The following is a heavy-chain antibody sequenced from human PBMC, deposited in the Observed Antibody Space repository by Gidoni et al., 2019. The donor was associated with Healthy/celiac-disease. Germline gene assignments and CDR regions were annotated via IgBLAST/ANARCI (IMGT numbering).Heavy chain of an antibody. CDR2: ISYDGINK. D-gene: IGHD1-26*01. CDR3: ARERADWYFDL. CDR1: GFTFSIYA. V-gene: IGHV3-30-3*01. Sequence: QVQLVESGGGVVQPGRSLRLSCAASGFTFSIYAMHWVRQAPGKGLEWVAVISYDGINKYYADSVKGRFTISRDNSKNTLYLQMNSLRAEDTAVYYCARERADWYFDLWGRGTLVTVSS. J-gene: IGHJ2*01.